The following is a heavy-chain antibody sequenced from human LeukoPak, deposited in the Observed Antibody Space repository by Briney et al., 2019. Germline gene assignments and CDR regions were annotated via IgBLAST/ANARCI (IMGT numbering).Heavy chain of an antibody. J-gene: IGHJ6*02. CDR2: IYYSGST. V-gene: IGHV4-59*08. CDR3: ARPSSGYYYWASYGMDV. CDR1: GGSISSYY. D-gene: IGHD3-22*01. Sequence: SETLSLTCTVSGGSISSYYWSWIRQPPGKGLEWIGYIYYSGSTNYNPSLKSRVTISVDTSKNQFSLKLSSVTAADTAVYYCARPSSGYYYWASYGMDVWGQGTTVTVSS.